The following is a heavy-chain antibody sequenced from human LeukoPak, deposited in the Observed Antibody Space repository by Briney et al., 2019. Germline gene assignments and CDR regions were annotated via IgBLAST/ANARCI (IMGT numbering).Heavy chain of an antibody. Sequence: PSQTLSLTCIVSGDSISSGDYYWSWIRQPPGKGLEWIGSIYYSGSTYYNPSLKSRVTISVDTSKNQFSLKLSSVTAADTAVYYCARDMSSSSWFDPWGQGTLVTVSS. CDR1: GDSISSGDYY. CDR3: ARDMSSSSWFDP. J-gene: IGHJ5*02. V-gene: IGHV4-39*07. D-gene: IGHD6-6*01. CDR2: IYYSGST.